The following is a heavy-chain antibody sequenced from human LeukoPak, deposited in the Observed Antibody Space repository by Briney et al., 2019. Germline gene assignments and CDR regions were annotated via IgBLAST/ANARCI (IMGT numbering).Heavy chain of an antibody. CDR2: IYYSGNT. D-gene: IGHD3-22*01. J-gene: IGHJ4*02. Sequence: PGGSLRLSCAASGFTVSSNYMSWVRQAPGKGLEWIGSIYYSGNTYYNPSLKSRVTISVDTSKNQFSLKLSSVTAADTAVYYCARHGGYYYDSSGYFQGHFDYWGQGTLVTVSS. CDR3: ARHGGYYYDSSGYFQGHFDY. V-gene: IGHV4-39*01. CDR1: GFTVSSNY.